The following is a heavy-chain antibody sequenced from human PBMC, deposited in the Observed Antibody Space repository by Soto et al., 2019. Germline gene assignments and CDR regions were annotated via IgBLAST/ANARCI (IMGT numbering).Heavy chain of an antibody. CDR3: AKTAEYSSSPIES. Sequence: GGSLRLSCAASGFTFSSYAMTWVRQAPGKGLEWVSGISGRGGSTYHADSVKGRFTISRDNSKNTLSLQMNRMGAEDTAVYYCAKTAEYSSSPIESWGQGTLVTVSS. V-gene: IGHV3-23*01. J-gene: IGHJ4*02. D-gene: IGHD6-6*01. CDR2: ISGRGGST. CDR1: GFTFSSYA.